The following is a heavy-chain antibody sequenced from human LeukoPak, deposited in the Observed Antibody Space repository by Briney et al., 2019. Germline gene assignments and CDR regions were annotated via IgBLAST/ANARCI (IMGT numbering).Heavy chain of an antibody. CDR1: GFTFTNYD. CDR2: INSDGSST. Sequence: TGGSLRLSCAASGFTFTNYDMSWVRQAPGKGLVWVSRINSDGSSTSYADSVKGRFTISRDNAKNTLYLQMNSLRAEDTAVYYCARDPVAGAAQFDYWGQGTLVTVSS. J-gene: IGHJ4*02. CDR3: ARDPVAGAAQFDY. V-gene: IGHV3-74*01. D-gene: IGHD6-19*01.